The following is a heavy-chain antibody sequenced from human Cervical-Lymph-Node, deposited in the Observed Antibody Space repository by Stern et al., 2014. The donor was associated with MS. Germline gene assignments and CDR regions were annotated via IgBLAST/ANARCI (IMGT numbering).Heavy chain of an antibody. Sequence: EVQLVQSGAEVKKPGESLRISCEVSGYRFTNNWIGWVRQMPGKGLEWMGIIYPGDSETIYSPSFQGQVPILVDKSNTTAYLQWSSLKASDTAIYYCARRGDGYMGIDYWGQGTLVTVSS. V-gene: IGHV5-51*03. CDR1: GYRFTNNW. CDR3: ARRGDGYMGIDY. CDR2: IYPGDSET. D-gene: IGHD5-24*01. J-gene: IGHJ4*02.